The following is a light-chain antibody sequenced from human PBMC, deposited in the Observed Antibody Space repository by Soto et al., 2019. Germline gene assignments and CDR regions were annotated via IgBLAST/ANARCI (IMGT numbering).Light chain of an antibody. CDR1: QSVLYSSNNKNY. CDR2: WAS. J-gene: IGKJ4*01. Sequence: DIVMTQSPDSLAVSLGERATINCKSSQSVLYSSNNKNYLAWYQQKPGQPPKLLIYWASTRESGVPDRFSGSGSVTDFTLTISSLQAADVAIYYCQQYYSIPFTFGGGTKVEIK. V-gene: IGKV4-1*01. CDR3: QQYYSIPFT.